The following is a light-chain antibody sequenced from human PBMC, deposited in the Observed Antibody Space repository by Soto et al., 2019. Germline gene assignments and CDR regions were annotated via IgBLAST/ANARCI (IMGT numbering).Light chain of an antibody. CDR3: QQYKIYSQT. CDR1: QSITNW. Sequence: DRVTITCRASQSITNWVAWYQQKPGEATKLLIYDASTLESGVPSRFSGSGSGTEFTLTISSLQPDDFATYYCQQYKIYSQTFGQGIKVDIK. J-gene: IGKJ1*01. V-gene: IGKV1-5*01. CDR2: DAS.